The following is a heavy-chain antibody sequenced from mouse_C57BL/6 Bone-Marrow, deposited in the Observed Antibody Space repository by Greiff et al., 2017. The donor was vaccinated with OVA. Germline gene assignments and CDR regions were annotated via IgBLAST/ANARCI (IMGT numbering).Heavy chain of an antibody. D-gene: IGHD1-1*01. CDR2: ISSGGSYT. V-gene: IGHV5-6*01. CDR3: ASFMTRRYFDV. CDR1: GFTFSSYG. J-gene: IGHJ1*03. Sequence: EVQGVESGGDLVKPGGSLKLSCAASGFTFSSYGMSWVRQTPDKRLEWVATISSGGSYTYYPDSVKGRFTISRDNAKNTLYLQMSSLKSEDTAMYYCASFMTRRYFDVWGTGTTVTVSS.